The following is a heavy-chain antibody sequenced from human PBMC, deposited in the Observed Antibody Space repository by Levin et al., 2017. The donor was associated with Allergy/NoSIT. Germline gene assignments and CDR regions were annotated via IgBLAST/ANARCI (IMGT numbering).Heavy chain of an antibody. CDR1: GYTFTGYY. CDR2: INPNSGGT. CDR3: ARGPFGYCSSTSCYGIGNNWFDP. Sequence: ASVKVSCKASGYTFTGYYMHWVRRAPGQGLEWMGRINPNSGGTNYAQKFQGRVTMTRDTSISTAYMELSRLRSDDTAVYYCARGPFGYCSSTSCYGIGNNWFDPWGQGTLVTVSS. D-gene: IGHD2-2*03. J-gene: IGHJ5*02. V-gene: IGHV1-2*06.